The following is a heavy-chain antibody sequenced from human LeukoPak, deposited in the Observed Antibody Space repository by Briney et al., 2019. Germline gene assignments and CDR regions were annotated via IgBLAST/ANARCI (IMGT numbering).Heavy chain of an antibody. V-gene: IGHV4-39*07. Sequence: SETLSLTCTVSGGSISSSSYYWGWIRQPPGKGLEWIGRIYISGSTNYNPSLKSRVTISVDTSKNQFSLKLSSVTAADTAVYYCAREREGPYGYLDYWGQGTLVTVSS. CDR1: GGSISSSSYY. D-gene: IGHD4-17*01. CDR3: AREREGPYGYLDY. J-gene: IGHJ4*02. CDR2: IYISGST.